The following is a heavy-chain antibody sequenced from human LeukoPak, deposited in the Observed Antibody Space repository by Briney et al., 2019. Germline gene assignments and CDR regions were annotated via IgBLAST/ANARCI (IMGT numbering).Heavy chain of an antibody. V-gene: IGHV1-2*02. CDR3: ARARGWYGAFDI. J-gene: IGHJ3*02. CDR2: INPNSGGT. CDR1: GYTFTGYY. D-gene: IGHD6-19*01. Sequence: GASVKVSCKASGYTFTGYYMHWVRQAPGQGLEWMGWINPNSGGTNYAQKFQGRVTMTRDTSISTAYMERSRLRSDDTAVYYCARARGWYGAFDIWGQGTMVTVSS.